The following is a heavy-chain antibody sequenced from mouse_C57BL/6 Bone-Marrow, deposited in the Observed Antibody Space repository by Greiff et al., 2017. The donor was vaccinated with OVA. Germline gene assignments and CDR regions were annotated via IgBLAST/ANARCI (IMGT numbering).Heavy chain of an antibody. D-gene: IGHD1-1*01. Sequence: QVQLQQPGAELVKPGASVKLSCKASGYTFTSYWMHWVKQRPGQGLEWIGMIHPNSGSTNYNEKFKSKATLTVDKSSSTAYMQLSSLTSEDSAVYYCARGEVTTVEYFDYWGQGTTLTVSS. CDR3: ARGEVTTVEYFDY. J-gene: IGHJ2*01. CDR1: GYTFTSYW. V-gene: IGHV1-64*01. CDR2: IHPNSGST.